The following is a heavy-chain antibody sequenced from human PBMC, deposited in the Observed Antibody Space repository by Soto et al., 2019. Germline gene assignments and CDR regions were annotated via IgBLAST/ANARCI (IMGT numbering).Heavy chain of an antibody. CDR3: ARDRCGSDGSCYSYYYGMDV. CDR2: INGRGGTT. D-gene: IGHD2-15*01. Sequence: GGSMRLSCAASGITFYQYAMSWVRQTPGKGLEWVSSINGRGGTTKYADSVKGRFTISRDNSKNTLSLQMNSLRAEDTAVYYCARDRCGSDGSCYSYYYGMDVWGQGTTVTVSS. J-gene: IGHJ6*02. V-gene: IGHV3-23*01. CDR1: GITFYQYA.